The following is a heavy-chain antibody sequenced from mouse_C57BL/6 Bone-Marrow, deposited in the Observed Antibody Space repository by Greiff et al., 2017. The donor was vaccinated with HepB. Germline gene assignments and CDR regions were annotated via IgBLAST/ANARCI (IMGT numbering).Heavy chain of an antibody. CDR3: ARDYGSFAY. CDR1: GYAFSSSW. J-gene: IGHJ3*01. D-gene: IGHD1-1*01. CDR2: IYPGDGDT. Sequence: LQESGPELVKPGASVKISCKASGYAFSSSWMNWVKQRPGKGLEWIGRIYPGDGDTNYNGKFKGKATLTADKSSSTAYMQLSSLTSEDSAVYFCARDYGSFAYWGQGTLVTVSA. V-gene: IGHV1-82*01.